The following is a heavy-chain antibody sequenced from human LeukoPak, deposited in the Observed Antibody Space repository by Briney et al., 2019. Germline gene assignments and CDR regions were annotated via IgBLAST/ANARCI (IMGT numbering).Heavy chain of an antibody. V-gene: IGHV4-39*07. CDR2: IYYSGST. Sequence: SETLSLTCTVSGGSISSSSYYWGWIRQPPVNVLDWIGSIYYSGSTYSNPSLNSRVPISVDTSKNQFSLKMSSVTAAATAVYYCGSGSYLRHAPFDYWGQGTPVTVSS. D-gene: IGHD1-26*01. CDR1: GGSISSSSYY. CDR3: GSGSYLRHAPFDY. J-gene: IGHJ4*02.